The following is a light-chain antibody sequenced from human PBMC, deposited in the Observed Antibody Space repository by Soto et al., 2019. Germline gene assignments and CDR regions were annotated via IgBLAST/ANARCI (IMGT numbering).Light chain of an antibody. CDR2: AAS. J-gene: IGKJ1*01. CDR1: QSISSD. CDR3: QQYYRSWT. Sequence: EIVMTQSPATLSVSPGERATLSCRASQSISSDLAWYQQKPGQAPSLLIYAASTRATGIPARFGGSGSGTEFTLTISSLQSEDFPVYYCQQYYRSWTFGQGTKVEIK. V-gene: IGKV3-15*01.